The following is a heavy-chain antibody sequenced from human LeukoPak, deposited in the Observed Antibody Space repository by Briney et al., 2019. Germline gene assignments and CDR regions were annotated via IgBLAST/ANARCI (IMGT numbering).Heavy chain of an antibody. CDR2: IYYSGST. Sequence: PSETLSLTCTVSGGSISSGDYYWSWIRQPPGKGLEWIGYIYYSGSTYYNPSLKSRVTISVDTSKNQFSLKLSSVTAADTAVYYCARTRREGYHDYWGQGTLVTVSS. J-gene: IGHJ4*02. CDR3: ARTRREGYHDY. V-gene: IGHV4-30-4*08. CDR1: GGSISSGDYY. D-gene: IGHD5-24*01.